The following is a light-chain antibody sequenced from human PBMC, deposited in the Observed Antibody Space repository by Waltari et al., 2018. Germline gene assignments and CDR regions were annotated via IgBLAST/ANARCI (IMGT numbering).Light chain of an antibody. J-gene: IGLJ2*01. Sequence: QSVLTQPPSASGTPGQRVTISCSGSSSNIGSNYVYWYQQLPGTARKLLIYRNNQRPPGVPDRFSGSKSRTSASLAISGLRSEDEADYYCAAWDDSLSAMVFGGGTKLTVL. CDR2: RNN. CDR3: AAWDDSLSAMV. V-gene: IGLV1-47*01. CDR1: SSNIGSNY.